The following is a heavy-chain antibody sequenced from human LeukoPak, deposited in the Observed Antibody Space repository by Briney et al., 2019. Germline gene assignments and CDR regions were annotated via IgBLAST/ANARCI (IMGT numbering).Heavy chain of an antibody. CDR2: IYYIGST. CDR1: GGSVSSGSYY. V-gene: IGHV4-61*03. D-gene: IGHD3-10*01. CDR3: ASFRTAGFRFGELSGYFFDY. J-gene: IGHJ4*02. Sequence: PSETLSLTCTVSGGSVSSGSYYWSWIRQPPGKGLEWIGYIYYIGSTKYNPSLKSRVTISVDTSKTHFSLKLSSVTAADTAVYYCASFRTAGFRFGELSGYFFDYWGQGTLVTVSS.